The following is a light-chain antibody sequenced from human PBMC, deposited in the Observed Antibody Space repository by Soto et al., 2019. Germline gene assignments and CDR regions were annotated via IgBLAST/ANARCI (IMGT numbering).Light chain of an antibody. J-gene: IGLJ3*02. CDR1: SSDVGAYDY. Sequence: QSALTQPASVSGSPGQSITISCTGTSSDVGAYDYVSWYQQHPDKAPKLMIFEVSDRPSGVSNRFSGSNSGNTASLTISGLQAEDEAEDFCSAYTRNSTLVFGGGTKVTVL. CDR2: EVS. V-gene: IGLV2-14*01. CDR3: SAYTRNSTLV.